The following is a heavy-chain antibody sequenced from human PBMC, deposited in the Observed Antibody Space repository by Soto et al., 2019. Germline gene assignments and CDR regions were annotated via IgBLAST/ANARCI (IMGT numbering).Heavy chain of an antibody. V-gene: IGHV1-69*13. D-gene: IGHD2-15*01. Sequence: GASVKVSYKASGGTFSSYAISWVRQAPGQGLEWMGGIIPIFGTANYAQKFQGRVTITADESTSTAYMELSSLRSEDTAVYYCARDSGYCSGGSCYSPRYYGMDVWGQGTTVTVSS. CDR1: GGTFSSYA. CDR2: IIPIFGTA. J-gene: IGHJ6*02. CDR3: ARDSGYCSGGSCYSPRYYGMDV.